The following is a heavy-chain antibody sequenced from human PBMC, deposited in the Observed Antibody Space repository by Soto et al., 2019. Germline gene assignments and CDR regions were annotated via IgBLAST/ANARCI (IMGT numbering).Heavy chain of an antibody. CDR3: VTGAFDV. J-gene: IGHJ3*01. CDR1: RFTFSDYW. Sequence: PGGSLRLSCAASRFTFSDYWMHWVRQAPGKGLVWVSSIKSDGTATYYADAVQGRFTISRDNAKNTLYLQMNSLRVEDTAVYYCVTGAFDVWGQGTMVTVSS. CDR2: IKSDGTAT. V-gene: IGHV3-74*01.